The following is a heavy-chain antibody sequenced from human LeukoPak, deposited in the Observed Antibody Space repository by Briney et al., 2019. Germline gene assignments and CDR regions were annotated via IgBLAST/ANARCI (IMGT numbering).Heavy chain of an antibody. D-gene: IGHD2-15*01. CDR1: GGSFSGYY. CDR3: ARGGLGYCSGGSCLGYYGMDV. V-gene: IGHV4-34*01. Sequence: SETLSLTCAVYGGSFSGYYWSWIRQPPGKGLEWIGEISHSGSTNYNPSLKSRVTISVDTSKNQFSLKLSSVTAADTAVYYCARGGLGYCSGGSCLGYYGMDVWGQGTTVTVSS. CDR2: ISHSGST. J-gene: IGHJ6*02.